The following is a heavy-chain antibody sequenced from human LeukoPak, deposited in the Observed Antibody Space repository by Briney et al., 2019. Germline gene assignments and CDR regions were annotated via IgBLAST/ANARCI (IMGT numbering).Heavy chain of an antibody. D-gene: IGHD3-10*01. J-gene: IGHJ4*02. V-gene: IGHV4-34*01. CDR1: GGSFSGYY. CDR3: ASGLFFDY. Sequence: PSETLSLTCAVYGGSFSGYYWSWIRQPPGKGLGWIGEINHSGSTNYNPSLKSRVTISVDTSKNQFSLKLSSVTAADTAVYYCASGLFFDYWGQGTLVTVSS. CDR2: INHSGST.